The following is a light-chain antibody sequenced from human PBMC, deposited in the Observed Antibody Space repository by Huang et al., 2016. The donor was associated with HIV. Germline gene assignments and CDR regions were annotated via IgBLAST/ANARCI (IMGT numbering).Light chain of an antibody. CDR3: LQDHNYPRT. CDR1: QGITDD. CDR2: GAS. V-gene: IGKV1-6*01. J-gene: IGKJ1*01. Sequence: AIQMTQSPSSLSASVGDRVTITCRASQGITDDLAWYQQKPGKAPKLLSSGASTWRSGVPSRFSGSGSGTDFTLTISSLQPEDYATDYCLQDHNYPRTFGQGTNVEI.